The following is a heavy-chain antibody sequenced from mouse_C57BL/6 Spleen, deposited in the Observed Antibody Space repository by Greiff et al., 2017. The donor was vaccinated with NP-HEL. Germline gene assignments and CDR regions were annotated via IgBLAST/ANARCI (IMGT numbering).Heavy chain of an antibody. V-gene: IGHV1-64*01. CDR2: IHPNSGST. CDR3: ARASYYVDY. Sequence: VQLQQSGAELVKPGASVKLSCKASGYTFTSYWMHWVKQRPGQGLEWIGVIHPNSGSTNYNEKFKSKATLTVDKSSSTAYMQLSSLTSEDSAVYYCARASYYVDYWGQGTTLTVSS. J-gene: IGHJ2*01. CDR1: GYTFTSYW.